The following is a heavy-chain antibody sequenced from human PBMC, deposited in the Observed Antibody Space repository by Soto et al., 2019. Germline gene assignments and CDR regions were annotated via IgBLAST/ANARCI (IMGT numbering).Heavy chain of an antibody. J-gene: IGHJ6*02. CDR2: IDYSGST. CDR1: GGSISSYY. Sequence: QVQLQESGPGLVKPSETLSLTCTVSGGSISSYYWSWVRQPPGKGLEWIGYIDYSGSTNYNPSLKSPVTISVDTSKIQFSLKLISVTAADTAVYYCAREGVSSTWYYYSGMDVWGQGTTVTVSS. V-gene: IGHV4-59*01. CDR3: AREGVSSTWYYYSGMDV. D-gene: IGHD6-13*01.